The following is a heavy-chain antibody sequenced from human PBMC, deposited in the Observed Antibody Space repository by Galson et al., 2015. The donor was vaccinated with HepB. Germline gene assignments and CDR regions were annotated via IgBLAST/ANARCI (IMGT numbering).Heavy chain of an antibody. CDR1: GFTFSDYY. CDR2: ISVSGTYT. V-gene: IGHV3-11*05. Sequence: SLRLSCAASGFTFSDYYMSWIRQAPGKGLEWLSYISVSGTYTNYADSVKGRFTISRDNSKNSLHLQMNSLRADDTAVYYCARDVYGAEEYWGQGTLVTVSS. CDR3: ARDVYGAEEY. D-gene: IGHD4-17*01. J-gene: IGHJ4*02.